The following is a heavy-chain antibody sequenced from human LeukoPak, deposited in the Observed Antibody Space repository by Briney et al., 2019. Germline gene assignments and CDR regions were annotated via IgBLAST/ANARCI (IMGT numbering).Heavy chain of an antibody. D-gene: IGHD6-13*01. J-gene: IGHJ4*02. Sequence: ASVKVSCKASGYTFSSYDINWVRQATAQGLEWMGWMNPNKGITGLAQKFQGRVTLTRNTSINTAYMELSSLRSEDTAVYYCARGSTFTDDWGQGTLVTVSS. V-gene: IGHV1-8*01. CDR3: ARGSTFTDD. CDR1: GYTFSSYD. CDR2: MNPNKGIT.